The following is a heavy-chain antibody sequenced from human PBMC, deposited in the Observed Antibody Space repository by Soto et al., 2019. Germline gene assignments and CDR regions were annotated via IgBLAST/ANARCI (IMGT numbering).Heavy chain of an antibody. CDR3: ARVGGQLVPGFDY. V-gene: IGHV3-21*01. D-gene: IGHD6-6*01. CDR2: ISSSSSYI. Sequence: EVQLVESGGGLVKPGGSLRLSCAASGFTFSSYSINWVRQAPGKWLEWVSSISSSSSYIYYADSVKGRFTISRDNAKNSLYLQMNSLRAEDTAVYYCARVGGQLVPGFDYWGQGTLVTVSS. CDR1: GFTFSSYS. J-gene: IGHJ4*02.